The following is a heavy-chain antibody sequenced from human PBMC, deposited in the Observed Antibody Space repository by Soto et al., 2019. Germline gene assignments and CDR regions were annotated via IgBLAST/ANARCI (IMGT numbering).Heavy chain of an antibody. Sequence: GGSLRLSCAASGFTFTTYTMGWVRQAPGKGLEWVSSISGSGVITHYADSVKGRFTTSRDNSKNTLYLQMSSLRAEDAAVYYCVKSSHHFYRDSSGPYPGPYYFDYWGQGTLVTVSS. V-gene: IGHV3-23*01. J-gene: IGHJ4*02. D-gene: IGHD3-22*01. CDR3: VKSSHHFYRDSSGPYPGPYYFDY. CDR1: GFTFTTYT. CDR2: ISGSGVIT.